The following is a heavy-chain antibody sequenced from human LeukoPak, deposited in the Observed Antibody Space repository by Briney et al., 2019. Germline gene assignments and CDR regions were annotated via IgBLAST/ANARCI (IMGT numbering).Heavy chain of an antibody. V-gene: IGHV1-46*01. CDR1: GYSFTSHY. D-gene: IGHD1-26*01. CDR3: ARDNSVGDVAWWFDP. J-gene: IGHJ5*02. Sequence: ASVKVSCTASGYSFTSHYMHWVRQAPGQGLEWLGLINPSGSSTLYAQKFQGRVTMTRDISTTTDYMELSSLRSEDTAFYYCARDNSVGDVAWWFDPWGQGTLVTVSS. CDR2: INPSGSST.